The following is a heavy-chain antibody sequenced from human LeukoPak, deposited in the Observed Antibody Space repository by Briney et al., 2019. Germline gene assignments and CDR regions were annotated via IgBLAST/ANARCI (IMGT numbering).Heavy chain of an antibody. CDR1: GGSISSGSYY. V-gene: IGHV4-61*02. CDR2: IYTSGST. Sequence: SETLSLTCTVSGGSISSGSYYWSWIRQPAGKGLEWIGRIYTSGSTNYNPSLKSRVTISVDTSKNQFSLKLSSVTAADTAVYYCARAPYSSGWQPLDYWGQGTLVTVSS. D-gene: IGHD6-19*01. J-gene: IGHJ4*02. CDR3: ARAPYSSGWQPLDY.